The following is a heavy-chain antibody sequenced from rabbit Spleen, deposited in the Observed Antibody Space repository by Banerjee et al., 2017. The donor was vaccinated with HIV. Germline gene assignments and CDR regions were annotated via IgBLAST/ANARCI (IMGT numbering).Heavy chain of an antibody. J-gene: IGHJ4*01. CDR3: VREVSHILGL. CDR2: IVSGTIGIT. Sequence: QEQLEESGGDLVKPEGSLTLTCTASGFSFSSSYWICWVRQAPGKGLEWIACIVSGTIGITYYASWAKGRITISKTSSTTVTLQMTSLTAADTATYFCVREVSHILGLWGPGTLVTVS. CDR1: GFSFSSSYW. D-gene: IGHD1-1*01. V-gene: IGHV1S45*01.